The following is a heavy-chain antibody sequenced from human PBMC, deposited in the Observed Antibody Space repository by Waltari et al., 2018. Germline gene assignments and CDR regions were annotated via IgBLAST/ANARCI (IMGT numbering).Heavy chain of an antibody. CDR1: GFTFSSYA. Sequence: EVQLLESGGGLVQPGGSLRLSCAAPGFTFSSYAMSWVRRAPGTGLEWVSVIRDGGGSTYSGNSGNGRFTISRAKSKNTQDLRMNSLGAEDSAVYYCAKACQLGNWYFDLWGRGTLVTVSS. CDR2: IRDGGGST. V-gene: IGHV3-23*01. J-gene: IGHJ2*01. D-gene: IGHD1-1*01. CDR3: AKACQLGNWYFDL.